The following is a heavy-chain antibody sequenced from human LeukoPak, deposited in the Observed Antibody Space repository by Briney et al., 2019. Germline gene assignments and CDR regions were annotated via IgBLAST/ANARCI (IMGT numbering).Heavy chain of an antibody. V-gene: IGHV4-34*01. CDR1: GGSFSGYY. CDR3: ARWIQLWFLFDY. CDR2: IYYSGST. J-gene: IGHJ4*02. Sequence: SETLSLTCAVYGGSFSGYYWSWIRQPPGKGLEWIGSIYYSGSTYYNPSLKSRVTISVDTSKNQFSLKLSSVTAADTAVYYCARWIQLWFLFDYWGQGTLVTVSS. D-gene: IGHD5-18*01.